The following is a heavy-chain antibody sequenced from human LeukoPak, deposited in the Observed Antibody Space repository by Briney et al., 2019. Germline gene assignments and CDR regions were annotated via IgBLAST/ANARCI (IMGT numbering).Heavy chain of an antibody. D-gene: IGHD3-22*01. J-gene: IGHJ3*01. CDR1: GYTFTGFY. CDR2: VNPSNGGT. CDR3: ARSTYYYDSSGYNPEAFDV. Sequence: VASVKVSCKASGYTFTGFYIHWVRQAPGQGLECMGWVNPSNGGTNYVQKVQGRVTMSRDTSISTAYLELSRLRSDDTALYFCARSTYYYDSSGYNPEAFDVWGQGTMVTVSS. V-gene: IGHV1-2*02.